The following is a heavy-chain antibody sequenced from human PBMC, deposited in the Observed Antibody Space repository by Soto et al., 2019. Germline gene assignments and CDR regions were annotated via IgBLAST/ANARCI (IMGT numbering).Heavy chain of an antibody. V-gene: IGHV1-69*13. Sequence: SVKVSCKASGYTFTGYYMHWVRQAPGQGLEWMGGIIPIFGTANYAQKFQGRVTITADESTSTAYMELSSLRSEDTAVYYCARDRGERDALNYWGQGTLVTVSS. CDR3: ARDRGERDALNY. CDR2: IIPIFGTA. D-gene: IGHD1-26*01. CDR1: GYTFTGYY. J-gene: IGHJ4*02.